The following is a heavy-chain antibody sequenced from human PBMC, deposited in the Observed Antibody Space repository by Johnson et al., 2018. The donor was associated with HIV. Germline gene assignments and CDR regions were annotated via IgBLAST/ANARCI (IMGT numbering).Heavy chain of an antibody. V-gene: IGHV3-30*19. CDR2: ISYDGSNK. J-gene: IGHJ3*02. CDR1: GFTFSNYG. CDR3: ASKAAGTMHAFDI. D-gene: IGHD6-13*01. Sequence: QVQLVESGGGVVQPGGSLTLSCAASGFTFSNYGMHWVRQAPGKGLEWVAVISYDGSNKYYADSVKGRFTISRDNSKNTLYLQMNSLRAEDTAVYYCASKAAGTMHAFDIWGQGTMVTVSS.